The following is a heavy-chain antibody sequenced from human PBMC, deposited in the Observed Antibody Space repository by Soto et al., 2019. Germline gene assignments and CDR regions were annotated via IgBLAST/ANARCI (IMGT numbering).Heavy chain of an antibody. V-gene: IGHV4-39*01. CDR2: IYYSGST. CDR1: GGSISSSSYY. J-gene: IGHJ5*02. Sequence: PSETLSLTCTVSGGSISSSSYYWGCIRQPPGKGLEWIGSIYYSGSTYYNPSLKSRVTISVDTSKNQFSLKLSSVTAADTAVYYCARRGRYCSGGSCYNWFDPWGQGTLVTVSS. D-gene: IGHD2-15*01. CDR3: ARRGRYCSGGSCYNWFDP.